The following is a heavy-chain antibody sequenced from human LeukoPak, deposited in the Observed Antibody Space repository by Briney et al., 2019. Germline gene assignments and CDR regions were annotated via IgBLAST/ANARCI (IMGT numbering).Heavy chain of an antibody. Sequence: GGSLRLSCAASGFTFSSYAMSWVRQAPGKGLEWVSAISGSGGGTYYADSVKGRFTISRDNSRNTLYLQMNSLRAEDTAVYYCARARDYCSGGSCGPYYFDYWGQGTLVTVSS. V-gene: IGHV3-23*01. CDR3: ARARDYCSGGSCGPYYFDY. J-gene: IGHJ4*02. D-gene: IGHD2-15*01. CDR2: ISGSGGGT. CDR1: GFTFSSYA.